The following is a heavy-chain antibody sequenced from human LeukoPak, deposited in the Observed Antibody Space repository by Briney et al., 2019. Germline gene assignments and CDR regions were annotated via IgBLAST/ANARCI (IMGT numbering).Heavy chain of an antibody. CDR1: GFTFSSYA. D-gene: IGHD2-2*01. J-gene: IGHJ3*02. V-gene: IGHV3-23*01. Sequence: GGSLRLSCAASGFTFSSYAMSWVRQAPGEGLEWVSAISGSGGSTYYADSVKGRFTISRDNSKNTLYLQMNSLRAEDTAVYYCARGIGSDIVVVPAAQVDAFDIWGQGTMVTVSS. CDR2: ISGSGGST. CDR3: ARGIGSDIVVVPAAQVDAFDI.